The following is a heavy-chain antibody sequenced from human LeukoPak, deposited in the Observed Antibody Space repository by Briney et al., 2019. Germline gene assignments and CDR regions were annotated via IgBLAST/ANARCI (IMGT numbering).Heavy chain of an antibody. Sequence: PSETLSLTCTVSGGSISGYYWSWIRQPPGKGLEWVGYISYSGSTNYKPSLKSRVAISVDTSKNQFSLKLSSVTAADTAIYYYARDGRAGSLFAYWGQGTLVTVSS. CDR1: GGSISGYY. CDR2: ISYSGST. CDR3: ARDGRAGSLFAY. V-gene: IGHV4-59*01. J-gene: IGHJ4*02. D-gene: IGHD6-19*01.